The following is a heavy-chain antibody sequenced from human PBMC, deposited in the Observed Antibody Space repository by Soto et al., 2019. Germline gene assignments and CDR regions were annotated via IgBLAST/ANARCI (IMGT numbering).Heavy chain of an antibody. CDR2: ISYDGSNK. Sequence: XGSLRLSCAASVFTFSSYGMHWVRQSPGKWLEWVAVISYDGSNKYYADSVKGRFTISRDNSKNTLYLQMNSLRAEDTAVYYCAKDVVVGATTGLGDYYYYYGMDVWGQGTTVTVSS. D-gene: IGHD1-26*01. J-gene: IGHJ6*02. CDR1: VFTFSSYG. V-gene: IGHV3-30*18. CDR3: AKDVVVGATTGLGDYYYYYGMDV.